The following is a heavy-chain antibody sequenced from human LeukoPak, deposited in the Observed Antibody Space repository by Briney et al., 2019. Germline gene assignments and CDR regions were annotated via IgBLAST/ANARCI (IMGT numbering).Heavy chain of an antibody. J-gene: IGHJ4*02. CDR1: GFTFSSYW. CDR2: IKQDGSEK. CDR3: ARDFGFYDILTGYSSSIDY. D-gene: IGHD3-9*01. V-gene: IGHV3-7*01. Sequence: PGGSLRLSCAAPGFTFSSYWMSWVRQAPGKGLEWVANIKQDGSEKYYVDSVKGRFTISRDNAKNSLYLQMNSLRAEDTAVYYCARDFGFYDILTGYSSSIDYWGQGTLVTVSS.